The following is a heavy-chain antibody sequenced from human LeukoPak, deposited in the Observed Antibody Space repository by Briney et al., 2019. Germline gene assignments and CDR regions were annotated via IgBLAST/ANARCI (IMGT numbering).Heavy chain of an antibody. CDR1: GDSISSASYS. V-gene: IGHV4-61*02. J-gene: IGHJ6*03. CDR3: ARSYSSVSVLSYYYFYMDV. Sequence: SETLSLTCTVSGDSISSASYSWSWIRQPAGKGLEWIGRIYSSGSINYNPSLKSRVTISVDTSKNQFSLRLSSVTAADTAVYYCARSYSSVSVLSYYYFYMDVWGKGTTVTVSS. CDR2: IYSSGSI. D-gene: IGHD6-25*01.